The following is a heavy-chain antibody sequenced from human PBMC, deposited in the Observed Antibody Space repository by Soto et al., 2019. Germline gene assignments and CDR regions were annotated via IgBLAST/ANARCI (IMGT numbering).Heavy chain of an antibody. J-gene: IGHJ4*02. CDR3: ARDRSVNDY. Sequence: ASVKVSCKASGYTFTSYGIRWVRQAPGQGLEWMGWISADNGNTNYAQKLQGRVTMTTDISTSTAYMELRSLTSDDTAVYYCARDRSVNDYWGQGTLVTVSS. V-gene: IGHV1-18*01. CDR2: ISADNGNT. CDR1: GYTFTSYG.